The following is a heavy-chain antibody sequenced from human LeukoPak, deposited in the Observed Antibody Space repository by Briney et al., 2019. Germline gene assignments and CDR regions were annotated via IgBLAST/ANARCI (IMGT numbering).Heavy chain of an antibody. CDR3: AGEYCSSTSCYKAFDI. CDR2: INPNSGGT. V-gene: IGHV1-2*02. D-gene: IGHD2-2*02. Sequence: ASVKVSCKASGYTFTGYYMHWVRQAPGQGLEWMGWINPNSGGTNYAQKFQGRVTMTRDTSISTAYMELSRLRSDDTAVYYCAGEYCSSTSCYKAFDIWGQGTMVTVSS. CDR1: GYTFTGYY. J-gene: IGHJ3*02.